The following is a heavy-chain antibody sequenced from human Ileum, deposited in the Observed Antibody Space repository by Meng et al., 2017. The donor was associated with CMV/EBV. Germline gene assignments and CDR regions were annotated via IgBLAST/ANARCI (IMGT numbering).Heavy chain of an antibody. Sequence: FAFSAGSISCTGYYWGSASQPPGKGLEWIGDIHSSGSTYYNPSLKSRVTISVDTSKNQFSLKLTSVTAADTAVYYCARGGVLWCPLNWGQGTLVTVSS. V-gene: IGHV4-39*07. CDR2: IHSSGST. J-gene: IGHJ1*01. CDR1: AGSISCTGYY. CDR3: ARGGVLWCPLN. D-gene: IGHD2-21*01.